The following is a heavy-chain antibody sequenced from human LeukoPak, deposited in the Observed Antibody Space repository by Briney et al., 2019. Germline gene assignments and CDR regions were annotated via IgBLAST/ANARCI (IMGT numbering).Heavy chain of an antibody. CDR3: ARYSGYDPRWWFGP. CDR2: INYSGNT. CDR1: GGSISSRSFY. D-gene: IGHD5-12*01. Sequence: SETLSLTCTVSGGSISSRSFYWGWIRQPPGKGLEWIGNINYSGNTQYNPSLKSRVTISVATSKNQFSLKLSSVTAADTAVYYCARYSGYDPRWWFGPWGQGTLVTVSS. J-gene: IGHJ5*02. V-gene: IGHV4-39*01.